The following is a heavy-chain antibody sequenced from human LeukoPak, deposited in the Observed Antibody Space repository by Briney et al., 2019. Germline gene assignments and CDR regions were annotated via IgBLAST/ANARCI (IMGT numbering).Heavy chain of an antibody. CDR3: ARVPRITMIVVAGYYYYMDV. D-gene: IGHD3-22*01. CDR2: ISAYNGNT. J-gene: IGHJ6*03. Sequence: ASVKVSCKASGYTFTSYGISWVRQAPGQGLEWMGWISAYNGNTNYAQKLQGRVTMTTDTSTSTAYMELRSLRSDDTAVYYCARVPRITMIVVAGYYYYMDVWGKGTTVTVSS. V-gene: IGHV1-18*01. CDR1: GYTFTSYG.